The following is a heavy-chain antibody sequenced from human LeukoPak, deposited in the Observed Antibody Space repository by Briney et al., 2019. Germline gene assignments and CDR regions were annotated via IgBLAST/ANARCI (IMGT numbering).Heavy chain of an antibody. CDR3: ARQEYCSGGSCYTWFDP. V-gene: IGHV5-51*01. Sequence: GESLKISCKGSGYSFTSYWIGWVRQVPGKGLEWMGIIYPGDSDTRYSPSFQGQVTISADKSISTAYLQWGSLKASDTAMYYCARQEYCSGGSCYTWFDPWGQGTLVTVSS. CDR2: IYPGDSDT. D-gene: IGHD2-15*01. CDR1: GYSFTSYW. J-gene: IGHJ5*02.